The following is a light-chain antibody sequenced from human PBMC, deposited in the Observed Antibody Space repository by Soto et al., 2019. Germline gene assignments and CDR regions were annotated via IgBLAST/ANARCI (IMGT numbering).Light chain of an antibody. CDR1: QSISSTF. J-gene: IGKJ1*01. V-gene: IGKV3-20*01. CDR2: GAS. Sequence: EIVLTQSPGTLSLSPGEGATLSCRASQSISSTFLAWYQHKPGQAPRVLIYGASRRAAGIPDRFSGSGSGTDFTLTISNLEPEDFAVYYCQQYESSWTFGQGTKVEVK. CDR3: QQYESSWT.